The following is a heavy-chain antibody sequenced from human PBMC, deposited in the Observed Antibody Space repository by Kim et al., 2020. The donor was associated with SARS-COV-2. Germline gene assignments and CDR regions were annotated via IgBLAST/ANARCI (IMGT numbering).Heavy chain of an antibody. CDR1: GFTFSSYS. Sequence: GGSLRLSCAASGFTFSSYSMNWVRQAPGKGLEWVSSISSSSSYIYYADSVKGRFTISRDNAKNSLYLQMNSLRAEDTAVYYCARGGSDYCDLDYWGQGTLVTVSS. CDR3: ARGGSDYCDLDY. CDR2: ISSSSSYI. J-gene: IGHJ4*02. V-gene: IGHV3-21*01. D-gene: IGHD4-17*01.